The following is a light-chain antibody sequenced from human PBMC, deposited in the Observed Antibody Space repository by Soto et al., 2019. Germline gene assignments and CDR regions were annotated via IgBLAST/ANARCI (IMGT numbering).Light chain of an antibody. CDR2: EVS. CDR3: SSYTSSSTLVV. CDR1: SSDVGGYNY. Sequence: QSALTQPASVSGSPGQSITISCTGNSSDVGGYNYVSWYQQHPGKAPKLMIYEVSNRPSGVSNRFSDSKSGNTASLTISGLQAGDEADYYCSSYTSSSTLVVFGGGTQLTVL. J-gene: IGLJ2*01. V-gene: IGLV2-14*01.